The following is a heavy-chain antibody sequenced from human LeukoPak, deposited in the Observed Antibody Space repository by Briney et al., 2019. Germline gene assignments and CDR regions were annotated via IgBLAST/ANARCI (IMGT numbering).Heavy chain of an antibody. CDR2: INHSGST. V-gene: IGHV4-34*01. J-gene: IGHJ2*01. Sequence: SETLSLTCAVYGGSFSGYYWSWIRQPPGKGLEWIGEINHSGSTNYNPSLKSRVTISVDTSKNQFSLKLSSVTAADTAVHYCARTTAFWYFDLWGRGTLVTVSS. CDR1: GGSFSGYY. CDR3: ARTTAFWYFDL. D-gene: IGHD4-17*01.